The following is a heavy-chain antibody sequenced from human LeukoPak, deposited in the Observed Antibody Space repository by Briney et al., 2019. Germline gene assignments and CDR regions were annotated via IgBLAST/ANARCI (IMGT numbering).Heavy chain of an antibody. CDR1: GESVLSTGAS. J-gene: IGHJ4*02. Sequence: SQTLSLTCAISGESVLSTGASWNWIRQSPSRGLEWLGRTYYRSQWYNEYAVAVQGRITVNPDTSNNQFSLQLSSVTPEDTAVYYCVRGNYNFDYWGQGTLVTVSS. CDR2: TYYRSQWYN. CDR3: VRGNYNFDY. V-gene: IGHV6-1*01. D-gene: IGHD1-7*01.